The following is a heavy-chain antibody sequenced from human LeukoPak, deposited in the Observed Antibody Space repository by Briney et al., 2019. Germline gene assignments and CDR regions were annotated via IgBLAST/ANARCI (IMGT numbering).Heavy chain of an antibody. J-gene: IGHJ5*02. D-gene: IGHD5-18*01. V-gene: IGHV4-59*08. CDR3: ARHATATPNWFDP. Sequence: SETLSLTCTVSGGSISSYYWSWIRQPPGKGLEWIGYIYYSGSTNYNPSLKSRVTISVDTSKNQFSLKLSPVTAADTAVYYCARHATATPNWFDPWGQGTLVTVSS. CDR1: GGSISSYY. CDR2: IYYSGST.